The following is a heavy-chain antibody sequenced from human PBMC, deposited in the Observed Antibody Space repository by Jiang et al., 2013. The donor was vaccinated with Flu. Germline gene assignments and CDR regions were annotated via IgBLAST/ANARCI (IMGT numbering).Heavy chain of an antibody. Sequence: PGSSVKVSCKASGGTFSSYVMHWVRQAPGQRLEWMGWINAGNGNTKYSQKFQGRVTITRDTSASTAYMELSSLRSEDTAVYYCARYPDIAAAGTRGYYYHGMDVWGQGTAVTVSS. CDR1: GGTFSSYV. J-gene: IGHJ6*02. CDR3: ARYPDIAAAGTRGYYYHGMDV. D-gene: IGHD6-13*01. V-gene: IGHV1-3*01. CDR2: INAGNGNT.